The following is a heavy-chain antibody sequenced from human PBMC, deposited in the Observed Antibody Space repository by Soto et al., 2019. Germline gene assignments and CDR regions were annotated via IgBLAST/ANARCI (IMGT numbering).Heavy chain of an antibody. CDR1: GFTFSDYA. D-gene: IGHD2-15*01. CDR2: IVGGGHAA. CDR3: AKGMTGGTIAWFDP. Sequence: EVQLLDSGGGLVQPGGSLRLSCVASGFTFSDYAMAWVRQAPGKGLEWVASIVGGGHAAFYSDSVRGRFTVSRDNSKKSLYLQMDSLRAEDTARYHCAKGMTGGTIAWFDPWGQGSLVTVSS. V-gene: IGHV3-23*01. J-gene: IGHJ5*02.